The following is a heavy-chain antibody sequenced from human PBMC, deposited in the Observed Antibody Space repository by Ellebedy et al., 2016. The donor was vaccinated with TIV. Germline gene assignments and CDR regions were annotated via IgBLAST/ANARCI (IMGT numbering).Heavy chain of an antibody. CDR2: ISNTGGRT. CDR3: TKLPSGRIARDAGVAWFGS. V-gene: IGHV3-23*01. J-gene: IGHJ5*01. CDR1: GFTFSSYA. D-gene: IGHD6-13*01. Sequence: GESLKISCAASGFTFSSYAMSWVRQAPGKGLEWVSTISNTGGRTYYADSVEGRFTISRDNSKKTLYLQMNSLRAEDTAVYYCTKLPSGRIARDAGVAWFGSWGQGTLVTVSS.